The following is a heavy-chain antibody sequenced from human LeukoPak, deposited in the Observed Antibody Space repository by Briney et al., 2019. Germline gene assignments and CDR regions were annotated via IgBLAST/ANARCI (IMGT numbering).Heavy chain of an antibody. Sequence: PGGSLRLSCAASGFTFSSYVMHRVRQAPGKGLEWVAVISSDGSDKYCADSAKGRFTMSRDNSKKQLYLQMNSLRVEDTAVYYCAKGVRGVIAYCFDYWGQGTLVTVSS. V-gene: IGHV3-30*18. CDR2: ISSDGSDK. D-gene: IGHD3-10*01. J-gene: IGHJ4*02. CDR3: AKGVRGVIAYCFDY. CDR1: GFTFSSYV.